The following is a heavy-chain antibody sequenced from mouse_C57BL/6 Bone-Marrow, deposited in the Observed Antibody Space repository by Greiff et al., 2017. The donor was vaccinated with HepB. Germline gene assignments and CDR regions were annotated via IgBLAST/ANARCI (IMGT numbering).Heavy chain of an antibody. V-gene: IGHV1-15*01. J-gene: IGHJ1*03. CDR2: IDPETGGT. Sequence: QVQLQQSGAELVRPGASVTLSCKASGYTFTDYEMHWVKQTPVHGLEWIGAIDPETGGTAYNQKFKGKAILTADKSSSTAYMELRSLTSEDSAVYYWTRACTVVGPSDWYFDVWGTGTTVTVSS. D-gene: IGHD1-1*01. CDR1: GYTFTDYE. CDR3: TRACTVVGPSDWYFDV.